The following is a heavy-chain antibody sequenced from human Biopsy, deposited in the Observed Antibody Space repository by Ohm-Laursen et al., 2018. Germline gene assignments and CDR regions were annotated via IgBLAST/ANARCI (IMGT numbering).Heavy chain of an antibody. CDR3: ARQVDFWSGYVDY. CDR1: GFMFSASW. CDR2: INPDGSVK. V-gene: IGHV3-7*01. D-gene: IGHD3-3*01. J-gene: IGHJ4*02. Sequence: SLRLSCSASGFMFSASWMSWVRQAPGKGLEWVANINPDGSVKYFADSVKGRFTISRDNAENSMYLQMSSLTVDDTAVYYCARQVDFWSGYVDYWGQGTLVAVSS.